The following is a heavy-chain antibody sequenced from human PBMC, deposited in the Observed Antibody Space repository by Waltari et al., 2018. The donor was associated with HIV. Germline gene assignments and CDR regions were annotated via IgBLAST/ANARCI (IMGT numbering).Heavy chain of an antibody. Sequence: EVQLVESGGGLVQPGGSLRLSCAASGFTFSSYWMSWVRQAPGKGLEWVANIKQDGSEKYYVDSVKGRFTISRDNAKNSLYLQMNSLRAEDTAVYYCAREGGIVVVVAATGHFDYWGQGTLVTVSS. D-gene: IGHD2-15*01. CDR3: AREGGIVVVVAATGHFDY. V-gene: IGHV3-7*01. CDR1: GFTFSSYW. J-gene: IGHJ4*02. CDR2: IKQDGSEK.